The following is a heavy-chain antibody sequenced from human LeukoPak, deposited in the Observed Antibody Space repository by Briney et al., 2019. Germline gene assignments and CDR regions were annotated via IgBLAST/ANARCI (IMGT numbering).Heavy chain of an antibody. CDR1: GFTFSSYA. D-gene: IGHD1-26*01. Sequence: GGSLRLSCAASGFTFSSYAMSWVRQAPGKGLEWVSGISGRDSTTYYADSEKGRFTISRENSKNTLYLQMNSLRAEDTAVYYCATSGGSYWSWGQGTLVTVSS. CDR2: ISGRDSTT. J-gene: IGHJ5*02. V-gene: IGHV3-23*01. CDR3: ATSGGSYWS.